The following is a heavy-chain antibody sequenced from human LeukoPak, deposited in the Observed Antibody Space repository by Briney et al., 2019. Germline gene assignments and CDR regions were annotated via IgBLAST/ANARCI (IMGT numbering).Heavy chain of an antibody. J-gene: IGHJ6*03. CDR2: IYYSGST. CDR1: GGSISSYY. CDR3: ARGVWGSSWYYYYYYMDV. Sequence: KSSETLSLTCTVSGGSISSYYWSWIRQPPGKGLEWIGYIYYSGSTNYNPSLKSRVTISVDTSKNQFSLKLSSVTAADTAVYYCARGVWGSSWYYYYYYMDVWGKGTTVTVSS. V-gene: IGHV4-59*01. D-gene: IGHD6-13*01.